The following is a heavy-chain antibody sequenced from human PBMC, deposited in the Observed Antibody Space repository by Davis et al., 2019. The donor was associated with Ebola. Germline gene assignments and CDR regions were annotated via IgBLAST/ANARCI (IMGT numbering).Heavy chain of an antibody. CDR1: GGTFSSYA. D-gene: IGHD3-3*01. V-gene: IGHV1-18*01. Sequence: ASVKVSCKASGGTFSSYAISWVRQAPGQGLVWMGWISAYNGNTNYAQKLQGRVTMTTDTSTSTACMELRSLRSVDTAVYYCARDRAITIFGVVGGWFDPWGQGTLVTVSS. CDR2: ISAYNGNT. CDR3: ARDRAITIFGVVGGWFDP. J-gene: IGHJ5*02.